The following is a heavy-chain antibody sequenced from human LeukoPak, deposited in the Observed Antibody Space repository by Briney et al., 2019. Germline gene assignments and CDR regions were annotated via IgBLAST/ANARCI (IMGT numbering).Heavy chain of an antibody. J-gene: IGHJ4*02. CDR2: MNPNSGNT. D-gene: IGHD3-10*01. Sequence: ASVKVSCKASGYTFTSYDINWVRQATGQGLEWMGWMNPNSGNTGYAQKFQGRVTITRNTSISTAYMELSSLRSEDTAVYYCSADVPTYGSGEFDYWGQGALVTVSS. CDR1: GYTFTSYD. CDR3: SADVPTYGSGEFDY. V-gene: IGHV1-8*03.